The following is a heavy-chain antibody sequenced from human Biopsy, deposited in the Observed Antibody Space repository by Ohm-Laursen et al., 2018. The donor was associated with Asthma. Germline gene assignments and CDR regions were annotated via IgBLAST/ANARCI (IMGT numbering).Heavy chain of an antibody. V-gene: IGHV1-18*01. Sequence: ATVKISCKTSGYTFNSAGVTWVRQAPGQGLEWMGWISVYNGNTKVAQKLQDRVAMITDTSTSTAYMELRSLRSDDTAVYFCARAVDYSHYYGIDVWGQGTTVTVS. J-gene: IGHJ6*02. CDR2: ISVYNGNT. D-gene: IGHD3-10*01. CDR1: GYTFNSAG. CDR3: ARAVDYSHYYGIDV.